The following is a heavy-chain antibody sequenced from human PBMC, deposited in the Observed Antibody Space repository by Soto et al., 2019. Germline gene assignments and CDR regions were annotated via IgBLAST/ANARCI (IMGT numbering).Heavy chain of an antibody. D-gene: IGHD3-3*01. Sequence: ASVKVSCKASGYTFTGYYMHWVRQAPGQGLEWMGWINPNSGGTNYAQKFQGWVTMTRDTSISTAYMELSRLRSDDTAVYYCARAHRYDFWRGPPRRSYYYYMDVWGKGTTVTVAS. J-gene: IGHJ6*03. CDR3: ARAHRYDFWRGPPRRSYYYYMDV. CDR2: INPNSGGT. V-gene: IGHV1-2*04. CDR1: GYTFTGYY.